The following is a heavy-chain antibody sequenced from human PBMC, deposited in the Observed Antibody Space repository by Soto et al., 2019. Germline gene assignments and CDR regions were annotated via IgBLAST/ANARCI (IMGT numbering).Heavy chain of an antibody. V-gene: IGHV4-31*03. CDR1: GGSISSGGYY. J-gene: IGHJ4*02. CDR2: IYYSGST. CDR3: ARGVNSGYYQGLGFDY. D-gene: IGHD5-12*01. Sequence: QVQLQESGPGLVKPSQTLSLTCTVSGGSISSGGYYWSWIRQHPGKGLEWIGYIYYSGSTYYNPSLETRVIISVDTSKNQFSLKLSSVTAADTAVYYCARGVNSGYYQGLGFDYWGQGTLVTVSS.